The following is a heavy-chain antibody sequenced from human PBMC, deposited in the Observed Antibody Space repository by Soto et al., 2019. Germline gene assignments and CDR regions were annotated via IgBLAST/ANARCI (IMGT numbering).Heavy chain of an antibody. V-gene: IGHV3-33*01. Sequence: PGGSLRLSCAASGFTFSSSGMPWVRPAPGKGMEWVAVIWYEGSNKYYADSVKGRFTISRDNSKNTLYLQMNILRSYDAAVYYCARAPIGRVAAAGTAPVAYWGQGTLVTVSS. D-gene: IGHD6-13*01. CDR1: GFTFSSSG. CDR3: ARAPIGRVAAAGTAPVAY. CDR2: IWYEGSNK. J-gene: IGHJ4*02.